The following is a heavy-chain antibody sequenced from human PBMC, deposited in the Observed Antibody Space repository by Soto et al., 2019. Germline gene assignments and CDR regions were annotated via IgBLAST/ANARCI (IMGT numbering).Heavy chain of an antibody. CDR2: ISGSGGST. CDR1: GFTFSSYA. D-gene: IGHD4-17*01. J-gene: IGHJ4*02. Sequence: PGGSLRLSCAASGFTFSSYAMSWVRQAPGKGLEWVSAISGSGGSTYYADSVKGRFTISRDNSKNTLYLQMNSLRAEDTAVYYCAKDHLASLQFHLHYGDLDYWGQGTLVTVSS. V-gene: IGHV3-23*01. CDR3: AKDHLASLQFHLHYGDLDY.